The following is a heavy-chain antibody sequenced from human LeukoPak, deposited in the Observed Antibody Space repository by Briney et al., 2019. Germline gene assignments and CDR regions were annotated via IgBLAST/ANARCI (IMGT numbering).Heavy chain of an antibody. CDR3: ARNPVAGSSADFDY. D-gene: IGHD6-19*01. V-gene: IGHV4-59*01. J-gene: IGHJ4*02. CDR2: IYYSGST. CDR1: GGSISSYY. Sequence: SETLSLTCTVSGGSISSYYWSWTRQPPGKGLEWIGYIYYSGSTNYNPSLKSRVTISVDTSKNQFSLKLSCVTAADTAVYYCARNPVAGSSADFDYWGQGTLVTVSS.